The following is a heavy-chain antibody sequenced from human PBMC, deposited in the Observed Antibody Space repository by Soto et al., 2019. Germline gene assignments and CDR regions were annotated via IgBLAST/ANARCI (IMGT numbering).Heavy chain of an antibody. CDR1: GYTFINYD. J-gene: IGHJ5*02. V-gene: IGHV1-8*01. Sequence: QVQLVQSGAEVKKPGASVKVSCKASGYTFINYDINWVRQAPGPGLEWVGWMNPDSGNTGYSQNCQGRDTMTGNTSISSVYMELSSMTSEDTAVYYCARRRGSNGWFDLWRQGTLVTVSS. D-gene: IGHD2-8*01. CDR2: MNPDSGNT. CDR3: ARRRGSNGWFDL.